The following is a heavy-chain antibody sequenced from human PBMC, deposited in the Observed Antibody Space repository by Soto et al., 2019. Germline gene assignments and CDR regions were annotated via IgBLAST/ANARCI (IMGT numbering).Heavy chain of an antibody. V-gene: IGHV4-30-2*01. J-gene: IGHJ4*02. Sequence: QLQLQESGSGLVKPSQTLSLTCAVSGGSISSGGYSWSWIRQPPGKGLEWIGYIYHSGSTYYNPDPKSRVTISVDRSKNQFSLKLSSVTAADTAVYYCARAIGWFGELLGGYYFDYWGQGTLVTVSS. CDR1: GGSISSGGYS. CDR3: ARAIGWFGELLGGYYFDY. CDR2: IYHSGST. D-gene: IGHD3-10*01.